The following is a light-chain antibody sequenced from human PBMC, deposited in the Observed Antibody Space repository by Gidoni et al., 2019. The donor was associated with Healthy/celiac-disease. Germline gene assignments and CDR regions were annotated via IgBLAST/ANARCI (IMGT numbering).Light chain of an antibody. CDR2: DDS. V-gene: IGLV3-21*02. CDR1: NIGSKS. CDR3: QVWDSSSDHHV. J-gene: IGLJ1*01. Sequence: SYVLTQPPSVSVAPGQTARITCGGNNIGSKSVHWYQQKPGQAPVLVVYDDSDRPSGIPEQFSGSNSGNTATLTISRVEAGDEADYYCQVWDSSSDHHVFGTGTKVTVL.